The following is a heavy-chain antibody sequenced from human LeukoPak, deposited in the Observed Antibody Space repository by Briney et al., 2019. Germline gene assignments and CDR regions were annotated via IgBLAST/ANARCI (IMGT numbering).Heavy chain of an antibody. CDR2: INHSGST. CDR3: ARGNSSSWYPGTYYYYGMDV. CDR1: GGSFSGYY. Sequence: SETLSLTCAVYGGSFSGYYWSWIRQPPGKGLEWIGEINHSGSTNYNPSLKSRVTISVDTSKNQFSLKLSSVTAADTAVYYCARGNSSSWYPGTYYYYGMDVWGQGTTATVSS. V-gene: IGHV4-34*01. J-gene: IGHJ6*02. D-gene: IGHD6-13*01.